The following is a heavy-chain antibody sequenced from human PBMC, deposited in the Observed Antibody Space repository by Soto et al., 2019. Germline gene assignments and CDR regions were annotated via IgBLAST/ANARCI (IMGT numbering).Heavy chain of an antibody. D-gene: IGHD2-15*01. CDR1: GFTFSSYA. V-gene: IGHV3-23*01. CDR3: ARVFCSGGSCQFFDS. CDR2: ISGGGSTT. J-gene: IGHJ4*02. Sequence: HPGGSLRLSCAASGFTFSSYAMGWVRQAPGKGLEGISNISGGGSTTYYVDSVKGRFTISRDNSKNTLYLQMNSLRTEDTAVYYCARVFCSGGSCQFFDSWGQGTLVTVSS.